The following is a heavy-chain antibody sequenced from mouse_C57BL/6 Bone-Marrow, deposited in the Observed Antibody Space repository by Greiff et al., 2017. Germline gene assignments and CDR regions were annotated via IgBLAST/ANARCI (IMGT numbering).Heavy chain of an antibody. J-gene: IGHJ3*01. CDR2: IDPENGDT. Sequence: VQLKESGAELVRPGASVKLSCTASGFNIKDDYMHWVKQRPEQGLEWIGWIDPENGDTEYASKFQGKATITADTSSNTAYLQLSSLTTEDSAIYYCAKGRSPFAYWGQGTLVTVSA. CDR1: GFNIKDDY. V-gene: IGHV14-4*01. CDR3: AKGRSPFAY.